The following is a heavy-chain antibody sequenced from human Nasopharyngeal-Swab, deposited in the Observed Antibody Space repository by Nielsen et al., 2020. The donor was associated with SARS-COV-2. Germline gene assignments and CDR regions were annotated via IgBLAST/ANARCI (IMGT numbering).Heavy chain of an antibody. CDR2: IIPIFGTA. Sequence: SVKVSCKASGGTFSSYAISWVRQAPGQGLEWMGGIIPIFGTANYAQKFQGRVTITADESTSTAYMELSSLRSEDTAVYYCARGDCSSTSCPREARGNWFDPWGQGTLVTVSS. CDR3: ARGDCSSTSCPREARGNWFDP. CDR1: GGTFSSYA. D-gene: IGHD2-2*01. J-gene: IGHJ5*02. V-gene: IGHV1-69*13.